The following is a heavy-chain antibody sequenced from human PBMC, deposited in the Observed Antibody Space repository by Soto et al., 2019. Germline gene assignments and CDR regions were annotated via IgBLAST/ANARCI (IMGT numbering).Heavy chain of an antibody. V-gene: IGHV3-30-3*01. Sequence: QVQLVESGGGVVQPGRSLRLSCAASGFTFSSYAMHWVRQAPGKGLEWVAVISYDGCNKYYADSVKGRFTISRDNSKNALYLQMNSPRAEDTAVYYCARDGSGWYSTSWFDSWGQGTLVTVSS. J-gene: IGHJ5*01. D-gene: IGHD6-19*01. CDR3: ARDGSGWYSTSWFDS. CDR1: GFTFSSYA. CDR2: ISYDGCNK.